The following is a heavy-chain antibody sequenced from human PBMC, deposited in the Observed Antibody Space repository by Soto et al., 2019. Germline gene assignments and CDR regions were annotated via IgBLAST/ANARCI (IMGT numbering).Heavy chain of an antibody. D-gene: IGHD3-22*01. V-gene: IGHV1-2*02. CDR2: TNPNSGGT. CDR3: ARDSRGAYYYDSSGYSHWYFDL. J-gene: IGHJ2*01. CDR1: GYTFTGYY. Sequence: QVQLVQSGAEVKKPGASVKVSCKASGYTFTGYYMHWVRQAPGQGLEWMGWTNPNSGGTNYAQKFQGRVTMTRDTSISTAYMELSRLRSDDTAVYYCARDSRGAYYYDSSGYSHWYFDLWGRGTLVTVSS.